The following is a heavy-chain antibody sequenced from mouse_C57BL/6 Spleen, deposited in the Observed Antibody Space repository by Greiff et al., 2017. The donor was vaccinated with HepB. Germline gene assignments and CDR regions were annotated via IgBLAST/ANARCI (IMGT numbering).Heavy chain of an antibody. Sequence: QVQLKESGAELARPGASVKLSCKASGYTFTSYGISWVKQRTGQGLEWIGEIYPRSGNTYYNEKFKGKATLTADKSSSTAYMELRSLTSEDSAVYFCAREEDNYFDYWGQGTTLTVSS. V-gene: IGHV1-81*01. J-gene: IGHJ2*01. CDR1: GYTFTSYG. CDR3: AREEDNYFDY. CDR2: IYPRSGNT.